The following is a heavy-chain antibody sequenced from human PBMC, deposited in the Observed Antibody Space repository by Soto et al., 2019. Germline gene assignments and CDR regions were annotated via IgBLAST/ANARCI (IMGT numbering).Heavy chain of an antibody. J-gene: IGHJ4*02. V-gene: IGHV4-31*02. CDR1: GGSISRGGYY. CDR3: ARGGDWKFDF. Sequence: SGTPSPPWTGSGGSISRGGYYWSWIRQHPGKGLEWIGEIHHRGTTNCNPSLKSRVTISVEKSKNQLSLEMTSLTAADTAIYYCARGGDWKFDFWGQGSLVTVSS. D-gene: IGHD2-21*02. CDR2: IHHRGTT.